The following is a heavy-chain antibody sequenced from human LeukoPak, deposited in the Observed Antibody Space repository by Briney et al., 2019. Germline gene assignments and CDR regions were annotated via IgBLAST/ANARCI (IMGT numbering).Heavy chain of an antibody. Sequence: GSSVKVSCKASGGTFSSYAISWVRQAPGQGLEWMGGIIPIFGTANYAQKFQGRVTITADESTSTAYMELSSPRSEDTAVYYCARVDQNWFDPWGQGTLVTVSS. J-gene: IGHJ5*02. D-gene: IGHD2-2*01. CDR3: ARVDQNWFDP. CDR2: IIPIFGTA. CDR1: GGTFSSYA. V-gene: IGHV1-69*01.